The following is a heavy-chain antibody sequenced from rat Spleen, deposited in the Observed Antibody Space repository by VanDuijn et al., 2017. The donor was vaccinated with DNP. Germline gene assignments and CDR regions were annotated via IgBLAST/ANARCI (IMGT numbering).Heavy chain of an antibody. V-gene: IGHV3-3*01. CDR3: ARQPSGMDY. CDR2: VNSADST. D-gene: IGHD1-4*01. CDR1: GYSITRNFR. Sequence: EVQLQESGPGLVESSQSLSLTCSVTGYSITRNFRWNWIRKFPGNKLEWMGYVNSADSTYYNPSLKRRISITRDTSKNQFFLHLNSVTTADTATYYCARQPSGMDYWGQGVMVIVSS. J-gene: IGHJ2*01.